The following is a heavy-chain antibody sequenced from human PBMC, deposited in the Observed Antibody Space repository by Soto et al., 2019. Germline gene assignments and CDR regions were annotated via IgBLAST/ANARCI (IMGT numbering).Heavy chain of an antibody. V-gene: IGHV3-23*01. CDR2: ITTSAGST. CDR1: GFTFATYT. Sequence: EVQLLESGGDLVKPGGSLRLSCAASGFTFATYTMSWVRQAPGKGLEWISGITTSAGSTYYADSVKGRFTISRDNYKNTLFLQMNGLRVEDTAMYYCARTEEGSHPILGFDSWGQGALVTVSS. D-gene: IGHD3-16*01. CDR3: ARTEEGSHPILGFDS. J-gene: IGHJ4*02.